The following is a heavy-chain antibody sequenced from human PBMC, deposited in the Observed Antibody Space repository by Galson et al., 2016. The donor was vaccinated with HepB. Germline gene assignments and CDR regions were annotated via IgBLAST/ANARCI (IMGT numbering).Heavy chain of an antibody. V-gene: IGHV5-51*01. D-gene: IGHD3-16*02. J-gene: IGHJ6*03. CDR2: IYPGDSET. CDR3: ARFQGDGYIWATFRPPLYYYYYIDV. Sequence: QSGADVKKPGESLKISCTASGYRFTHSWIGWVRQTPGKGLEWMAIIYPGDSETKYNPSFQGQVTISADNSITTAYLQWSSLRASDTAMYFCARFQGDGYIWATFRPPLYYYYYIDVWGKGTSVTVSS. CDR1: GYRFTHSW.